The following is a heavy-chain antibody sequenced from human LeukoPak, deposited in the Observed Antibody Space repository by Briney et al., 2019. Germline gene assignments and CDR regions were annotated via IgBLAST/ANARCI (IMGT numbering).Heavy chain of an antibody. CDR2: INHSGST. J-gene: IGHJ4*02. Sequence: PSETLSLTCAVYGGSFSGYYWSWIRQPPGKGLEWIGEINHSGSTNCNPSLKSRVTISVDTSKNQFSLKLSSVTAADTAVYYCARDSGWYGDFDYWGQGTLVTVSS. CDR1: GGSFSGYY. D-gene: IGHD6-19*01. CDR3: ARDSGWYGDFDY. V-gene: IGHV4-34*01.